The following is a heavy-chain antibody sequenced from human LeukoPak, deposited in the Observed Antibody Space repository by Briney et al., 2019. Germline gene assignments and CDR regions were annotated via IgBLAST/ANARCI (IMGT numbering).Heavy chain of an antibody. CDR1: GFTFGDYS. D-gene: IGHD1-7*01. CDR2: LRSKGYGGTT. J-gene: IGHJ4*02. CDR3: TRAGGTVELY. Sequence: GALRLSCTASGFTFGDYSMSWVRQAPGKGREGVGFLRSKGYGGTTEYAAAVKGRFTISRDDSKSIAYLQMNSLKIEDTAVYYCTRAGGTVELYWGQGTLVTVSS. V-gene: IGHV3-49*04.